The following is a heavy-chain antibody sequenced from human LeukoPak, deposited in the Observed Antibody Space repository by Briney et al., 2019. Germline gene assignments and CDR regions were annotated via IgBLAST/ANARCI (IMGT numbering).Heavy chain of an antibody. CDR3: ARRGHYYDSSGYLRPDAFDI. Sequence: EESLKISCKGSGYSFSSYWIGWVRQMPGKGLEWMGIIYPGDSDTRYSPSFQGQVTISADKSISTAYLQWNSLKASGTAMYYCARRGHYYDSSGYLRPDAFDIWGQGTMVTVSS. J-gene: IGHJ3*02. V-gene: IGHV5-51*01. D-gene: IGHD3-22*01. CDR2: IYPGDSDT. CDR1: GYSFSSYW.